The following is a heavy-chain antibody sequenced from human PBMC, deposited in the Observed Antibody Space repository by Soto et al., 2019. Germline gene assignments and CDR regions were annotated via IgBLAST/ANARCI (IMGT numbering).Heavy chain of an antibody. CDR1: GFTFSSYS. Sequence: GGSLRLSCAASGFTFSSYSMNWVRQAPGKGLEWVSYISSSSSTIYYADSVKGRFTISRDNAKNSLYLQMNSLRDEDTAVYYCARDQGYYSGSYSSGLHFDYWGQGTLVTVSS. CDR3: ARDQGYYSGSYSSGLHFDY. CDR2: ISSSSSTI. D-gene: IGHD1-26*01. J-gene: IGHJ4*02. V-gene: IGHV3-48*02.